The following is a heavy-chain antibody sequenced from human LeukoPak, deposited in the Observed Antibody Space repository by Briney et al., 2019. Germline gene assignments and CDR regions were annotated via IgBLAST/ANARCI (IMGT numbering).Heavy chain of an antibody. J-gene: IGHJ4*02. D-gene: IGHD7-27*01. CDR3: ARTETGDRFDY. CDR2: IYYSGST. V-gene: IGHV4-30-4*01. Sequence: SETLSLTCTVSGGSISSGDYYWRWIRQPPGKGLEWIGYIYYSGSTYYNPSLKSRVTISVDTSKNQFSLKLSSVTAADTAVYYCARTETGDRFDYWGQGTLVTVSS. CDR1: GGSISSGDYY.